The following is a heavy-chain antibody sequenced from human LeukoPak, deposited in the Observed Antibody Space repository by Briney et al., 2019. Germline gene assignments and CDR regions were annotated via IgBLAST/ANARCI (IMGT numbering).Heavy chain of an antibody. Sequence: SETLSLTCTVSGGSINSYYWTWIRQSPGKGLEWIGYIYYSGSTNFNPSLKSRVTISVDTSMNQFSLKLSSVTAADTAVYYCARGVYYYDTRGYSFDYWGQGTLVTVSS. J-gene: IGHJ4*02. CDR3: ARGVYYYDTRGYSFDY. D-gene: IGHD3-22*01. V-gene: IGHV4-59*08. CDR2: IYYSGST. CDR1: GGSINSYY.